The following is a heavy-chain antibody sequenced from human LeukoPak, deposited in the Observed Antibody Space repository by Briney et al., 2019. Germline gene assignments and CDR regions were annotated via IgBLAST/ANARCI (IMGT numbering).Heavy chain of an antibody. D-gene: IGHD6-19*01. CDR3: AKDLGVGGWTFDY. CDR1: GFTFSSYG. Sequence: GRSLRLSCAASGFTFSSYGMHWVRQAPGKGLEWVAVISYDGSNKYYADSVKGRFTISRDNFKNTLYLQMNSLRAEDTAAYYCAKDLGVGGWTFDYWGQGTLVTVSS. V-gene: IGHV3-30*18. CDR2: ISYDGSNK. J-gene: IGHJ4*02.